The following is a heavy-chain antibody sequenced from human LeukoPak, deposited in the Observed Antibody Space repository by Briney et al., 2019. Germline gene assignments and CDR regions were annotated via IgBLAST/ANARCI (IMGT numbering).Heavy chain of an antibody. V-gene: IGHV1-69*13. CDR1: RVTFSIYA. Sequence: SLKVSCEASRVTFSIYAISWVGQATGQGLEWMGGIIPIFGTANYAQTFQGRLTITADESSSTAYMELSSLRSEDTAVYYCARDGRYSYGQSLSDQSFDYWGQGTLVTVSS. J-gene: IGHJ4*02. CDR3: ARDGRYSYGQSLSDQSFDY. D-gene: IGHD5-18*01. CDR2: IIPIFGTA.